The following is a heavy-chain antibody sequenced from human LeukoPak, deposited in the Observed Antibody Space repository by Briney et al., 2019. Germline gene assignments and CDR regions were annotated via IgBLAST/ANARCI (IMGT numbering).Heavy chain of an antibody. CDR3: IRDLGLSHAYGAFDV. CDR1: GFTFSFYD. V-gene: IGHV3-13*01. CDR2: IGKGGDT. J-gene: IGHJ3*01. Sequence: GGSLRLSCAASGFTFSFYDMHWVRQTTGKSLEWVSGIGKGGDTYYAGSVKGRFTISRENAKNSLYLQMNSLSAEDTAVYYCIRDLGLSHAYGAFDVWGQGTLVTVS. D-gene: IGHD3-16*01.